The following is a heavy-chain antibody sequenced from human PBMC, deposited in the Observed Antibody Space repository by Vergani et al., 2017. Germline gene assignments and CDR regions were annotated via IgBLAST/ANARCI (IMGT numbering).Heavy chain of an antibody. J-gene: IGHJ6*02. Sequence: EVQLVESGGGLVQPGRSLRLSCAASGFTFDNYAIHWVRQAPGKGLEWVSGISWNGGSVGYADSVKGRFTISRDNAKNSLYLQMNSLRDEDTAVYYCAGGAAAGSPGSVRYYYGMDVWGQGP. D-gene: IGHD6-13*01. CDR1: GFTFDNYA. CDR3: AGGAAAGSPGSVRYYYGMDV. CDR2: ISWNGGSV. V-gene: IGHV3-9*01.